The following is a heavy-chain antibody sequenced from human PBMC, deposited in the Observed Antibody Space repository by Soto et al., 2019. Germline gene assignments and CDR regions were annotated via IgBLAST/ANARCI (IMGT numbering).Heavy chain of an antibody. Sequence: SETLSLTCTVSGGSISSYYWSWIRQPPGKGLEWIGYIYYSGSTNYNPSLKSRVTISVDTSKNQFSLKLSSVTAADTAMYYCASSDGSGIFGTDYWGQGTLVTVSS. J-gene: IGHJ4*02. CDR2: IYYSGST. CDR3: ASSDGSGIFGTDY. V-gene: IGHV4-59*01. CDR1: GGSISSYY. D-gene: IGHD3-10*01.